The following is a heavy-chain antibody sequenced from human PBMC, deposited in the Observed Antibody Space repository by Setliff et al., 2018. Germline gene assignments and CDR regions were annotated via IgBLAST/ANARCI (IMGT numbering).Heavy chain of an antibody. J-gene: IGHJ6*03. Sequence: ASVKVSSKTSGYNFITFGISWVRQAPGQGLEWMGWISAYNGDTNYAQKFQGRVTITADESTSTAYMELSSLRSEDTAVYYCARESGSPRYMDVWGNGTTVTVSS. V-gene: IGHV1-18*01. CDR3: ARESGSPRYMDV. CDR1: GYNFITFG. D-gene: IGHD3-3*01. CDR2: ISAYNGDT.